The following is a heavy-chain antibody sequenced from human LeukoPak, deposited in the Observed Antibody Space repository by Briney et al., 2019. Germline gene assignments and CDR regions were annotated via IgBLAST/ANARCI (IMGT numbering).Heavy chain of an antibody. J-gene: IGHJ4*02. Sequence: SETLSLTCAVSGYSISSGYYWGWIRQPPGKGLEWIGSMYQSGSTYYNPSLKSRVTISVDTSKNQFSLKLSSVTAADTAVYYCARQGIYIAAAGLADYWGQGTLVTVSS. D-gene: IGHD6-13*01. V-gene: IGHV4-38-2*01. CDR3: ARQGIYIAAAGLADY. CDR1: GYSISSGYY. CDR2: MYQSGST.